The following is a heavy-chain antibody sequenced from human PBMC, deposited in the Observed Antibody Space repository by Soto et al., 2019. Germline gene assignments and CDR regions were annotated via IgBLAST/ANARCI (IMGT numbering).Heavy chain of an antibody. CDR2: INHSGST. CDR3: ARTLYSYGPRFDY. V-gene: IGHV4-59*01. D-gene: IGHD5-18*01. CDR1: GGSISSYY. Sequence: PSETLSLTCTVSGGSISSYYWSWIRQPPGKGLEWIGEINHSGSTNYNPSLKSRVTISVDTSKNQFSLKLSSVTAADTAVYYCARTLYSYGPRFDYWGQGTLVTVSS. J-gene: IGHJ4*02.